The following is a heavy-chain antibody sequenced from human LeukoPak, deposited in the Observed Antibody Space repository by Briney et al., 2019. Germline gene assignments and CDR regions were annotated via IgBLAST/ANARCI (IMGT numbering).Heavy chain of an antibody. V-gene: IGHV4-59*01. J-gene: IGHJ3*02. CDR2: IYYSGST. CDR3: ARVKRLYYDSSGTFDI. CDR1: GGFISSYY. D-gene: IGHD3-22*01. Sequence: SETLSLTCTVSGGFISSYYWTWIRQPPGKGLEWIGYIYYSGSTNYNPSLKSRVTISVDTSKNQFSLKLSSVTAADTAVYYCARVKRLYYDSSGTFDIWGQGTMVTVSS.